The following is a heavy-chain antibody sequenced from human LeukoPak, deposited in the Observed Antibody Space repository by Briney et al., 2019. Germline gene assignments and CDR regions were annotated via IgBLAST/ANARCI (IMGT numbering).Heavy chain of an antibody. D-gene: IGHD3-16*01. J-gene: IGHJ6*03. Sequence: GGSLRLSCATSGFSFNRRGMNWVRQPPGKGLEWVSYISPRSETIFYAESVQGRFAVSRDDAKGSLYLQMHTLRVEDTAAYYCARIDGPTVFTYYMDLWGKGTTVTVAS. CDR1: GFSFNRRG. CDR2: ISPRSETI. V-gene: IGHV3-48*04. CDR3: ARIDGPTVFTYYMDL.